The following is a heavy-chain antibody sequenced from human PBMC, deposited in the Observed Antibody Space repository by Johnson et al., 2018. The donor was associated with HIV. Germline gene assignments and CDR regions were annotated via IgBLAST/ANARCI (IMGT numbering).Heavy chain of an antibody. CDR2: INWNGGSR. J-gene: IGHJ3*02. Sequence: VQLVESGGGVVRPGGSLRLSCAASGFTFDDYGMSWVRQAPGKGLEWVSGINWNGGSRGYADSVKGRGTISRDNAKNSLYLQMNGLRAEDTALYYCARASVQWELRDYDAFDIWGQGTMVTVSS. CDR1: GFTFDDYG. V-gene: IGHV3-20*04. CDR3: ARASVQWELRDYDAFDI. D-gene: IGHD1-26*01.